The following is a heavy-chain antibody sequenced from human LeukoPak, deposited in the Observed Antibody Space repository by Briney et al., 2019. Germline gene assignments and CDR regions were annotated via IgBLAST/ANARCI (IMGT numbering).Heavy chain of an antibody. D-gene: IGHD1-26*01. J-gene: IGHJ3*01. CDR3: ARQPHRAGGPLRSFDV. Sequence: GESLKISCKASGYSFTTYWIGWVSQMPGKGLEWMGLIYPGDSDTRYGPSFQGQVTISADRSISTAYLQWNSLKASDTAIYFCARQPHRAGGPLRSFDVWGQGTMVTVSP. V-gene: IGHV5-51*01. CDR2: IYPGDSDT. CDR1: GYSFTTYW.